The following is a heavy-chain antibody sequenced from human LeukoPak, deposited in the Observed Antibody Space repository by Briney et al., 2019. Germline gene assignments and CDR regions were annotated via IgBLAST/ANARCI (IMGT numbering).Heavy chain of an antibody. D-gene: IGHD6-19*01. CDR3: ARLGGEYSSGWY. CDR2: IYYSGST. Sequence: SETLSLTCTVSGGSISSSSYYWGWIRQPPGKGLEWIGSIYYSGSTYYNPSLRSRVTISVDTSKNQFSLKLSSVTAADTAVYYCARLGGEYSSGWYWGQGTLVTVSS. CDR1: GGSISSSSYY. V-gene: IGHV4-39*01. J-gene: IGHJ4*02.